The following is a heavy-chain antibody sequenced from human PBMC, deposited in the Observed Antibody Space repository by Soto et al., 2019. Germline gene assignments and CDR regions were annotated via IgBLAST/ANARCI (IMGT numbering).Heavy chain of an antibody. J-gene: IGHJ4*02. CDR2: IYYSGST. Sequence: SETLSLTCAVSGGSITSYFWSWIRQPPGKGLEWIGYIYYSGSTKYNPSLKSRVTISVDTSKNQFSLKLSSVTAADTAVYYCARDHSYDSTGYYDYWGQGTLVTVSS. CDR3: ARDHSYDSTGYYDY. CDR1: GGSITSYF. D-gene: IGHD3-22*01. V-gene: IGHV4-59*01.